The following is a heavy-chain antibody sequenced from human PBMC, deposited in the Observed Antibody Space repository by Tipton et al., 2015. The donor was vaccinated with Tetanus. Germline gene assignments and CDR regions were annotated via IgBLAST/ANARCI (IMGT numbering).Heavy chain of an antibody. J-gene: IGHJ4*02. CDR3: ARTSGYMYSDC. CDR2: IYYSGST. Sequence: TLSLTCTVSGGSISSYYWSWIRQPPGKGLEWIGYIYYSGSTNYNPSLKSRVAMSVDTSKNQLSLRLNSVTSADTAVYYCARTSGYMYSDCWGQGTLVTVSS. V-gene: IGHV4-59*01. D-gene: IGHD3-3*01. CDR1: GGSISSYY.